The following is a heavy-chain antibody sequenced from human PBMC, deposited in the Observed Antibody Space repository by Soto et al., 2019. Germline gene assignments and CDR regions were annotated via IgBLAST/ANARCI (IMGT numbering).Heavy chain of an antibody. D-gene: IGHD7-27*01. CDR2: ISYDGTKT. Sequence: QLQLVESGGGVVQPGRSLRLSCAASGFTFSNYDMHWVRQAPGKGLEWVAGISYDGTKTYYADSVTGRFTVSRDNSKNTLYLQMNSLSVEDTAVYYCARVTGDRYYYYYMDVWGKGTTVTVSS. CDR1: GFTFSNYD. V-gene: IGHV3-33*05. CDR3: ARVTGDRYYYYYMDV. J-gene: IGHJ6*03.